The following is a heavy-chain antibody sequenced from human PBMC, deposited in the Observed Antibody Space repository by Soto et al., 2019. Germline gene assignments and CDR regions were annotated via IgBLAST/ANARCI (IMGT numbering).Heavy chain of an antibody. V-gene: IGHV3-15*01. Sequence: GGSLRLSCAASGFSFSNAWLSWVRQAPGKGLEWVGRIKSRADGGTTDYTAPVKGRFAISRDGSKNTLYLQMNSLKTEDTAVYYCTTGSTSTKNYWGQGTLVTVSS. CDR1: GFSFSNAW. D-gene: IGHD3-10*01. J-gene: IGHJ4*02. CDR3: TTGSTSTKNY. CDR2: IKSRADGGTT.